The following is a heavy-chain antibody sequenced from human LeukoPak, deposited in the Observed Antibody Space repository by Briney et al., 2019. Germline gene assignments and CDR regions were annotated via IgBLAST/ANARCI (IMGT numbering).Heavy chain of an antibody. Sequence: ASVKVSCKASGYTFTDYHFSWVRQAPGQGLEWMGWVNSYNTNRNYARKFQGRVTITRNTSISTAYMELSSLRSEDTAVYYCARVSRVRCSSTSCHLNYWGQGTLVTVSS. J-gene: IGHJ4*02. V-gene: IGHV1-8*03. D-gene: IGHD2-2*01. CDR2: VNSYNTNR. CDR1: GYTFTDYH. CDR3: ARVSRVRCSSTSCHLNY.